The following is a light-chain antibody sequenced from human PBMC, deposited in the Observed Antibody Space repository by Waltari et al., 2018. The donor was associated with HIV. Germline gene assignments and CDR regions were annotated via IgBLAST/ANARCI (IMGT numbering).Light chain of an antibody. CDR3: QQRYNWLDT. CDR2: DAS. Sequence: EIVLTQSPATLSLSPGERATLSCRASQSVSSYLAWYQQKPGQAPRLLIYDASNRATGIPARFSGSGSGTDFTLTISSPEPEDFAVYYCQQRYNWLDTFGQGTKLEIK. J-gene: IGKJ2*01. CDR1: QSVSSY. V-gene: IGKV3-11*01.